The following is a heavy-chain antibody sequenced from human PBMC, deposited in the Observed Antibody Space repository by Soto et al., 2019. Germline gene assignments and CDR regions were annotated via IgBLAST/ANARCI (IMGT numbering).Heavy chain of an antibody. V-gene: IGHV3-23*01. CDR3: AKDLLAYRSYYGMDV. CDR1: GFTFSSYA. J-gene: IGHJ6*02. D-gene: IGHD3-16*02. Sequence: GGSLRLSCAASGFTFSSYAMSWVRQAPGKGLEWVSAISGSGGSTYYADSVKGRFTISRDNSKNTLYLQMNSLRAEDTAVYYCAKDLLAYRSYYGMDVWGQGTTVTVSS. CDR2: ISGSGGST.